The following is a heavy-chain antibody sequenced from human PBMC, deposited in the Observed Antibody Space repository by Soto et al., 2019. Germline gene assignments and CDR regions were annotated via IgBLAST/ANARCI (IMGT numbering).Heavy chain of an antibody. D-gene: IGHD2-2*01. J-gene: IGHJ6*02. CDR3: ARGGGWGCSSTSCNYYYGMDV. CDR1: GGSISSYY. CDR2: IYYSGST. Sequence: QVQLQESGPGLVKPSETLSLTCTVSGGSISSYYWSWIRQPPGKGLEWIGYIYYSGSTNYNPSLKSRVTISVDTSKNQFSLKLSSVTAADTAVYYCARGGGWGCSSTSCNYYYGMDVWGQGTTVTVSS. V-gene: IGHV4-59*01.